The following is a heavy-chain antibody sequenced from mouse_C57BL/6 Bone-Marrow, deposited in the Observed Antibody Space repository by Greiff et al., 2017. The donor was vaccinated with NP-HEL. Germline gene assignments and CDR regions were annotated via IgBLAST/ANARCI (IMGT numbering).Heavy chain of an antibody. CDR2: IDPSDSYT. CDR3: ARSGTGYFDY. J-gene: IGHJ2*01. V-gene: IGHV1-59*01. CDR1: GYTFTSYW. Sequence: QVQLQQPGAELVRPGTSVKLSCKASGYTFTSYWMHWVKQRPGQGLEWIGEIDPSDSYTNYNQKFKGKSTLTVDKSSSTAYMQLSSLTSEDSAVYYCARSGTGYFDYWGQGTTLTVSS. D-gene: IGHD4-1*01.